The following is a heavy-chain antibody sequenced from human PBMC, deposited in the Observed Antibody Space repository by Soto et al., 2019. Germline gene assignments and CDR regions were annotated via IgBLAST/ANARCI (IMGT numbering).Heavy chain of an antibody. CDR2: IYDRGST. J-gene: IGHJ4*02. CDR3: ARRRLTYCSGGGCYGDY. V-gene: IGHV4-4*02. CDR1: VGSISSDNW. Sequence: QVHLQESGPGLVKPSGTLSLTCPASVGSISSDNWWTGARQPPGKGLDWIGEIYDRGSTSYNPSLKGRVTISVDKSKNQFYLKVNSVTAADTAVYYCARRRLTYCSGGGCYGDYWGQGTLVTVSS. D-gene: IGHD2-15*01.